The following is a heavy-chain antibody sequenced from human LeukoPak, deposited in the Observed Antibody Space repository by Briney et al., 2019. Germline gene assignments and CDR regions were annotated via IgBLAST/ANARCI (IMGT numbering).Heavy chain of an antibody. CDR1: GYTFTSYG. Sequence: ASVKVSCTASGYTFTSYGISWVRQAPGQGLEWMGWISAYNGNTNYAQKLQGRVTMTTDTSTSTAYMELRSLRSDDTAVYYCAAERSQYYFDYWGQGTLVTVSS. J-gene: IGHJ4*02. CDR2: ISAYNGNT. CDR3: AAERSQYYFDY. V-gene: IGHV1-18*01.